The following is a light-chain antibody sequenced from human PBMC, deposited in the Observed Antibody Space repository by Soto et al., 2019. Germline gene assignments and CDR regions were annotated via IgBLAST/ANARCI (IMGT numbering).Light chain of an antibody. J-gene: IGLJ2*01. V-gene: IGLV4-69*01. CDR2: VNSDGSH. Sequence: QLVLTQSPSASATLGASVKHTCTLSSRHSRYAIAWHQQQPEKGARYLMKVNSDGSHNKGDGIPDRFSGSSSGAERYLTIASLQSEDEADYYCQTWGAGIRVFGVGTKLTVL. CDR1: SRHSRYA. CDR3: QTWGAGIRV.